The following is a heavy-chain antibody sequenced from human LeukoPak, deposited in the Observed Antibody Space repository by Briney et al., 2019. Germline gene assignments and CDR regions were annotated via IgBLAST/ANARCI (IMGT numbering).Heavy chain of an antibody. CDR1: GFTFDDYA. Sequence: PGRSLRPSCAASGFTFDDYAMHWVWQAPGKGLEWVSGISWNSGSIGYADSVKGRFTISRDNAKNSLYLQMNSLRAEDVALYYRAKDMEQWGAFDIWGQGTMVTVSS. D-gene: IGHD6-19*01. V-gene: IGHV3-9*03. CDR3: AKDMEQWGAFDI. CDR2: ISWNSGSI. J-gene: IGHJ3*02.